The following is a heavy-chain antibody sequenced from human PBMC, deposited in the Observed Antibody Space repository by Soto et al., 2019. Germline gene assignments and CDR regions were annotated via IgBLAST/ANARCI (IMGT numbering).Heavy chain of an antibody. D-gene: IGHD7-27*01. V-gene: IGHV3-23*01. Sequence: HPCGALRLFCAASGFTCSTYDLTSVPRAPGRGQECISPISGCDDSPYCEDSIKGRFTISRDNSKNTLHLNVDSLRAEDSAVHSCAKDGVNWGWGGHGMDVWGQGTTVTVSS. CDR2: ISGCDDSP. CDR1: GFTCSTYD. CDR3: AKDGVNWGWGGHGMDV. J-gene: IGHJ6*02.